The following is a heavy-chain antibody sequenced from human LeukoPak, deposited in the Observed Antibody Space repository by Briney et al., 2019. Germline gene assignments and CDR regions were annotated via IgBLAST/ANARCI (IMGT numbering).Heavy chain of an antibody. Sequence: PGGSLRLSCAASGFTFSSYSMNWVRQAPGKGLEWVSSISSSSTNIYYADSVKGRFTISRDNSKNTLYLQMNSLRAEDTAVYYCARVNGGSYLWDAFDIWGQGTMVTVSS. CDR1: GFTFSSYS. J-gene: IGHJ3*02. V-gene: IGHV3-21*01. D-gene: IGHD1-26*01. CDR3: ARVNGGSYLWDAFDI. CDR2: ISSSSTNI.